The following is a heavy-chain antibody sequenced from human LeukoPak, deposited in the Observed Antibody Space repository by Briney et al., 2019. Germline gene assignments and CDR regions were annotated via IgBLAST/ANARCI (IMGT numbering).Heavy chain of an antibody. V-gene: IGHV4-4*07. CDR2: IYSNGAT. D-gene: IGHD2-15*01. Sequence: PSETLSLTCTVSGDSMNDYYWYWLRQPAGKGLECIGRIYSNGATNYSASLKSRITMSVDTSKNQFSLTLNSVTAADSAVFYCARLYCRGGNCYSYFDSWGRGTLVTVSS. CDR1: GDSMNDYY. J-gene: IGHJ4*02. CDR3: ARLYCRGGNCYSYFDS.